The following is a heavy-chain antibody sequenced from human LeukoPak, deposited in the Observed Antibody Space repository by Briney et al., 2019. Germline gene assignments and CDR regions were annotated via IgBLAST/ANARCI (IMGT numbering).Heavy chain of an antibody. Sequence: PSQTLSLTCTVSGGSLSSGDYYWSWIRQPPGKGLEWIGYIYYSGSTYYNPSLKSRVTISVHTSKNQFSLKLSSVTAADTAVYYCARSTVVTHYYYYMDVWGKGTTVTVSS. J-gene: IGHJ6*03. V-gene: IGHV4-30-4*08. CDR2: IYYSGST. D-gene: IGHD4-23*01. CDR1: GGSLSSGDYY. CDR3: ARSTVVTHYYYYMDV.